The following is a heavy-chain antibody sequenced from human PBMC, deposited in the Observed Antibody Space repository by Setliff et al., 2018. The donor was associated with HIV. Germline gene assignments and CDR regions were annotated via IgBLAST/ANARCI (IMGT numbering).Heavy chain of an antibody. V-gene: IGHV4-61*09. J-gene: IGHJ6*02. D-gene: IGHD2-8*01. Sequence: SETLSLTCTVSGDSIRSGSYYRTWIRQPAGKGLEWIGHIYTTGSTNYNPSFKSRITISLDTSKNQFSLKLSSVTAVDTAVYYCARGKYCTDGVCSKPRSAVMDVWGQGTTVTVSS. CDR2: IYTTGST. CDR3: ARGKYCTDGVCSKPRSAVMDV. CDR1: GDSIRSGSYY.